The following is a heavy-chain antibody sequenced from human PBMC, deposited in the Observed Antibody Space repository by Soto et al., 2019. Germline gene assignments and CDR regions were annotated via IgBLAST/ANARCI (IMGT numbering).Heavy chain of an antibody. CDR3: AREGINSYHEYYCGS. D-gene: IGHD1-26*01. J-gene: IGHJ4*02. CDR1: GFTFSSYS. CDR2: ISGSGNYT. Sequence: GGSLRLSCAASGFTFSSYSMNWVRQAPGKGLEWVSSISGSGNYTHYADFLRGRFTISRDNAKTSLYLQMNSLRAEDTAVYYCAREGINSYHEYYCGSWGQGTVVTVSS. V-gene: IGHV3-21*01.